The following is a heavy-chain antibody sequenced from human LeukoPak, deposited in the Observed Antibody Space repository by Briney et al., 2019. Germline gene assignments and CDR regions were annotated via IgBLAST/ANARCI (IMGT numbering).Heavy chain of an antibody. J-gene: IGHJ4*02. CDR1: GFTFSDYA. CDR3: ARQFGGTYGY. CDR2: ITSTTEI. V-gene: IGHV3-69-1*01. D-gene: IGHD3-16*01. Sequence: PRGSLRLSCAASGFTFSDYAMNWVRQAPGKGLEWVSSITSTTEIYYADSVKGRFTISRDNAKNSLFLQMNSLRAEDTAVYYCARQFGGTYGYWGQGTLVTVSS.